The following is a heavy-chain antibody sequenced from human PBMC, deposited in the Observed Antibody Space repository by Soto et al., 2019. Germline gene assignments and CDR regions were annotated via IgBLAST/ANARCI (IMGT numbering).Heavy chain of an antibody. CDR3: AREGDHYYYYYMDV. CDR1: GFTFSSYW. V-gene: IGHV3-7*01. D-gene: IGHD2-21*01. CDR2: IKQDGSEK. J-gene: IGHJ6*03. Sequence: GGSLRLSCAASGFTFSSYWMSWVRQAPGKGLEWVANIKQDGSEKYYVDSVKGRFTISRANAKNSLYLQMNSLRAEDTAVYYCAREGDHYYYYYMDVWGKGTTVTVSS.